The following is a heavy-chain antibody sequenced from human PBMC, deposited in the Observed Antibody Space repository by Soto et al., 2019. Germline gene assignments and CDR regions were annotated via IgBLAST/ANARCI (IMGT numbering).Heavy chain of an antibody. V-gene: IGHV4-61*01. J-gene: IGHJ4*02. CDR1: DGYISNGSYC. D-gene: IGHD1-26*01. CDR2: IYYSGST. CDR3: ARGGDRAWELPDY. Sequence: PSQPKSLPNTVSDGYISNGSYCWSWIQQPPGKGLEWIGYIYYSGSTNYNPSLKSRVTISVDTSKNQFSLKLSSVTAADTAVYYCARGGDRAWELPDYWGQGTQVTVSS.